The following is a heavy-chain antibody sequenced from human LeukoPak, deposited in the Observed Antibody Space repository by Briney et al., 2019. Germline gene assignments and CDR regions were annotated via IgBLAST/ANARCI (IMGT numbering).Heavy chain of an antibody. CDR1: GFTFSTYS. D-gene: IGHD5-24*01. CDR2: ICSYSSYI. CDR3: TKDQGDGYNIWDY. Sequence: GGSLRLSCAASGFTFSTYSMNWVRQAPGKGLEWVSCICSYSSYIYYADSVKGRFTITRDNAKNSLFLQMNSLRVEDTAVYYYTKDQGDGYNIWDYWDQGTLVTVSS. V-gene: IGHV3-21*01. J-gene: IGHJ4*02.